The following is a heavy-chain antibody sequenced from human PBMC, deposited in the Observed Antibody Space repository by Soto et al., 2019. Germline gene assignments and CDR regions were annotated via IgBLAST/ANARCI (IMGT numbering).Heavy chain of an antibody. J-gene: IGHJ4*02. CDR2: INSDGSST. D-gene: IGHD6-13*01. V-gene: IGHV3-74*01. CDR1: GFTFSSYW. CDR3: TTVGSGSWYVDY. Sequence: GGSLRLSCAASGFTFSSYWMHWVRQAPGKGLVWVSRINSDGSSTSYADSVKGRFTISRDNAKNTLYLQMNSLKTEDTAVYYCTTVGSGSWYVDYWGQGTLVTVSS.